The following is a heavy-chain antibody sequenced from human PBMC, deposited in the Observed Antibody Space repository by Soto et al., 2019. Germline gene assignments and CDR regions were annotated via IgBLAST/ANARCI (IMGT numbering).Heavy chain of an antibody. Sequence: ASVKVSCKASGGTFSSYAISWVRQAPGQGLEWMGGIIPIFGTANYAQKFQGRVTITADESTSTAYMELSSLRSEDTAVYYCARDPLPHDYTTNPNYYYGMDVWGQGTTVTVSS. CDR2: IIPIFGTA. V-gene: IGHV1-69*13. J-gene: IGHJ6*02. CDR3: ARDPLPHDYTTNPNYYYGMDV. D-gene: IGHD4-4*01. CDR1: GGTFSSYA.